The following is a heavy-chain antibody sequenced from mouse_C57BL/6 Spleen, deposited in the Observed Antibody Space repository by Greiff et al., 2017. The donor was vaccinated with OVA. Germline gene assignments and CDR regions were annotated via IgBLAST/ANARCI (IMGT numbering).Heavy chain of an antibody. Sequence: VQLQQPGAELVMPGASVKLSCKASGYTFTSYWMHWVKQRPGQGLEWIGEIDPSDSYTNYNQKFKGKSTLTVDKSSSTAYMQLSSLTSEDSAVYYCARGRLPAWFAYWGQGTLVTVSA. V-gene: IGHV1-69*01. J-gene: IGHJ3*01. CDR2: IDPSDSYT. D-gene: IGHD2-4*01. CDR3: ARGRLPAWFAY. CDR1: GYTFTSYW.